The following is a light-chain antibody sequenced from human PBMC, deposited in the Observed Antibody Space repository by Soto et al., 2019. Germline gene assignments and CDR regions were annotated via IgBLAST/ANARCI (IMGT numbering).Light chain of an antibody. J-gene: IGKJ5*01. CDR3: QQRHMWPIT. Sequence: EVVFTQSPVTLSLSPWEIATLSFMASQSFRGLLAWYQQKPGQAPRLLIYDAYNRATGIPPRFSGSGSGTDFTLTISSLEPEDSAVYYCQQRHMWPITFGQGTRLEFK. CDR2: DAY. CDR1: QSFRGL. V-gene: IGKV3-11*01.